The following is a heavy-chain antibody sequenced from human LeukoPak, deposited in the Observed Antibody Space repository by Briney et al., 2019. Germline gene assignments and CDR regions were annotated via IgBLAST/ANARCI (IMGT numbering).Heavy chain of an antibody. J-gene: IGHJ4*02. Sequence: PGGSLRLSCAASGFTFNNYAMNWVRQAPGKGLEWVSAISGSGGSTYYADSVKGRFTISRDNSKNTLYLQMNSLRAEDTAVYYCAKPKLWVSDYVWGSYRVDYWGQGTLVTVSS. V-gene: IGHV3-23*01. D-gene: IGHD3-16*02. CDR2: ISGSGGST. CDR1: GFTFNNYA. CDR3: AKPKLWVSDYVWGSYRVDY.